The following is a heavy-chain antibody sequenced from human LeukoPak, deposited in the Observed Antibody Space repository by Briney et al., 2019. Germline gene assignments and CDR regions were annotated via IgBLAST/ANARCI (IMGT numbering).Heavy chain of an antibody. Sequence: GGSLRLSYAASGFTFSSYGMHWVRQAPGKGLEWVAVISYDGSNKYYADSVKGRFTISRDNSKNTLYLQMNSLRAEDTAVYYCADSGDYWGQGTLVTVPS. CDR1: GFTFSSYG. V-gene: IGHV3-30*03. CDR2: ISYDGSNK. J-gene: IGHJ4*02. CDR3: ADSGDY. D-gene: IGHD6-25*01.